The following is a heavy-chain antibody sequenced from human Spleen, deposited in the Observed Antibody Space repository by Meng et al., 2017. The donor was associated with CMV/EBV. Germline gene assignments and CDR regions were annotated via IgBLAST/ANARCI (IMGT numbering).Heavy chain of an antibody. D-gene: IGHD6-19*01. CDR2: INPSNGAT. Sequence: ASVKVSCKASGYTFTANYIHWVRQAPGQGLEWMGWINPSNGATNSAQNLQGRVTMTRDTSISTAYMELSRLRSDDTAVYYCARDSGIAVAGWFDPWGQGTLVTVSS. V-gene: IGHV1-2*02. CDR1: GYTFTANY. J-gene: IGHJ5*02. CDR3: ARDSGIAVAGWFDP.